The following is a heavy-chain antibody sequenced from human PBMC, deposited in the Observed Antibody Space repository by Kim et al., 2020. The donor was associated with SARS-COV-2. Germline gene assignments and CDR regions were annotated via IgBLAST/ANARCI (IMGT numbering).Heavy chain of an antibody. J-gene: IGHJ4*02. V-gene: IGHV3-53*01. Sequence: LSLTCAASGFSVNRFYMTWVRQAPGKGLEWVSVIYYDGNTDYADSVRGRFTISRDSSKNTLYLQMNSLRAEDTGVYYCARDHLDGYNIWGQGTLVTV. CDR1: GFSVNRFY. CDR3: ARDHLDGYNI. D-gene: IGHD5-12*01. CDR2: IYYDGNT.